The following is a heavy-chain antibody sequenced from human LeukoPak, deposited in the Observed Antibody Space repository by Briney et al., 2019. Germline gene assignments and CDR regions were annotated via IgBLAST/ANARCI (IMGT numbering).Heavy chain of an antibody. J-gene: IGHJ4*02. CDR1: GGSISSSSYY. V-gene: IGHV4-39*07. Sequence: PSETLSLTCTVSGGSISSSSYYWGWIRQPPGKGLEWIGEINHSGSTNYNPSLKSRVTISVDTSKNQFSLKLSSVTAADTAVYYCARSGPGGITMVRGVRRLDYWGQGTLVTVSS. D-gene: IGHD3-10*01. CDR2: INHSGST. CDR3: ARSGPGGITMVRGVRRLDY.